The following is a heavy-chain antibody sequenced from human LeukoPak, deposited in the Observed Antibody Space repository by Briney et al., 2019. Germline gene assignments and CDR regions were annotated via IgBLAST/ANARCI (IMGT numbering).Heavy chain of an antibody. CDR2: MNLNSGNT. J-gene: IGHJ4*02. CDR3: ARGAITMVRGVIPDY. D-gene: IGHD3-10*01. Sequence: ASVKVSCKASGYTFTSYDINWVRQATGQGLEWMGWMNLNSGNTGYAQKFQGRVTMTRNTSISTAYMELSSLRSEDTAVYYCARGAITMVRGVIPDYWGQGTLVTVSS. CDR1: GYTFTSYD. V-gene: IGHV1-8*01.